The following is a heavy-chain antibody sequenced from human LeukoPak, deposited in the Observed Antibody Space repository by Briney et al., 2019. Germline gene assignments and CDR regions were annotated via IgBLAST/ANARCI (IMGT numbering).Heavy chain of an antibody. V-gene: IGHV1-69*05. Sequence: SVKVSCKASGGTFSSYAISWVRQAPGQGLEWMGGIIPIFGTANYAQKFQGRVTITTDESTSTACMELSSLRSEDTAVYYCARDCSSTSCSTMDVWGKGTTVTVSS. CDR2: IIPIFGTA. J-gene: IGHJ6*03. CDR1: GGTFSSYA. CDR3: ARDCSSTSCSTMDV. D-gene: IGHD2-2*01.